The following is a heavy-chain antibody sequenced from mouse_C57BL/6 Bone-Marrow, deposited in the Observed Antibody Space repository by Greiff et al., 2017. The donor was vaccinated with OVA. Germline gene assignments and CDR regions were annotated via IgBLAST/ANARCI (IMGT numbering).Heavy chain of an antibody. V-gene: IGHV1-26*01. CDR2: INPNNGGT. J-gene: IGHJ1*03. CDR1: GYTFTDYY. CDR3: ARRPIATAYWYFDV. Sequence: VQLQQSGPELVKPGASVKISCKASGYTFTDYYMNWVKQSHGKSLEWIGDINPNNGGTSYNQKFKGKVTLTVDKSSSTAYMELRSLTSEDSAVYYCARRPIATAYWYFDVWGTGTTVTVSS. D-gene: IGHD1-2*01.